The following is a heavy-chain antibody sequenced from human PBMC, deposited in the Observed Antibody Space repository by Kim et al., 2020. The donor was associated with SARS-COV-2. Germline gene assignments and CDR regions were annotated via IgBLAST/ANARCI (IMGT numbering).Heavy chain of an antibody. CDR1: GFTFDDYA. CDR2: ISGDGGST. Sequence: GGSLRLSCAASGFTFDDYAMHWVRQAPGKGLEWVSLISGDGGSTYYADSVKGRFTISRDNSKNSLYLQMNSLRTEDTALYYCAKIAGYSSGWSPYFDYWGQGTLVTVSS. D-gene: IGHD6-19*01. J-gene: IGHJ4*02. V-gene: IGHV3-43*02. CDR3: AKIAGYSSGWSPYFDY.